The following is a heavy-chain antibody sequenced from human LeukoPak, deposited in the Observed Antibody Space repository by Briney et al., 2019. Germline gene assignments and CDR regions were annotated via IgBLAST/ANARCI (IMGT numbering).Heavy chain of an antibody. V-gene: IGHV3-30*18. CDR3: AKDLNRYCSGGSCSLFGY. Sequence: LGGSLRLSCAASGFTFSSYGMHWVRQAPGKGLEWVAVISYDGSNKYYADSVKGRFTISRDNSKNTLYLQMNSLRAEDTAVYYCAKDLNRYCSGGSCSLFGYWGQGTLVTVSS. CDR1: GFTFSSYG. CDR2: ISYDGSNK. D-gene: IGHD2-15*01. J-gene: IGHJ4*02.